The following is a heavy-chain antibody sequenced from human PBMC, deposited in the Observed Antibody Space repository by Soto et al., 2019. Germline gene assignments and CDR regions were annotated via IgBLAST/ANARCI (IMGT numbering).Heavy chain of an antibody. CDR1: VGSISSGGYY. J-gene: IGHJ4*01. CDR2: IYYSGST. Sequence: QVHLQESGPGLVKPSQTLSLTCTVSVGSISSGGYYWNWIRQHPGKSLEWLGYIYYSGSTYYNPSHKSRVTISVDTSKNQISLKLSSVTAADTAVYYCARGKTVHLLAYWGQGTLVTVSS. D-gene: IGHD6-6*01. CDR3: ARGKTVHLLAY. V-gene: IGHV4-31*03.